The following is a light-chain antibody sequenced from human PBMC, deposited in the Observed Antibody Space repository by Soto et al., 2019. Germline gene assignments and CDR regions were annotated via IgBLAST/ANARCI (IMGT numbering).Light chain of an antibody. J-gene: IGLJ1*01. CDR1: SSDVGDNY. V-gene: IGLV2-8*01. CDR2: EVS. CDR3: SAYAGSNNFV. Sequence: QSVLTQPPSASGPPGQSFTISCTGTSSDVGDNYVSWYQQHLGKAPKLIIYEVSQRPSGVPDRFSGSKSGNTASLTVSGLQTEDEADYYCSAYAGSNNFVFGSGTKVTVL.